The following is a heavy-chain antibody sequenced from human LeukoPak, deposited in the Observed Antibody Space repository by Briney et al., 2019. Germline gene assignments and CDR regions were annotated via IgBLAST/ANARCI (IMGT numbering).Heavy chain of an antibody. Sequence: ASVKVSCKASGYTFSSHAMNWVRQAPGQGLEWMGWINTNTGNPTYAQGFTGRFVFSLDTSVSTAYLQISSLKAEDTAVYYCARSVVVIIYYSMDVWGQGTTVTVSS. D-gene: IGHD3-22*01. CDR3: ARSVVVIIYYSMDV. V-gene: IGHV7-4-1*02. CDR1: GYTFSSHA. J-gene: IGHJ6*02. CDR2: INTNTGNP.